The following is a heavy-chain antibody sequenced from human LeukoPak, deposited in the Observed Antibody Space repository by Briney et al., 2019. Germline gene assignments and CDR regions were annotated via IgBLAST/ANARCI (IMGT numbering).Heavy chain of an antibody. J-gene: IGHJ4*02. CDR2: INPSGGST. CDR1: GYTFTGYY. D-gene: IGHD6-19*01. V-gene: IGHV1-46*01. Sequence: GASVKVSCKASGYTFTGYYMHWVRQAPGQGLEWMGVINPSGGSTSYAQKFQGRVTMTRDTSTSTAYMELSRPRSDDTAVYYCARVDGSGWYIKAHFDYWGQGTLVTVSS. CDR3: ARVDGSGWYIKAHFDY.